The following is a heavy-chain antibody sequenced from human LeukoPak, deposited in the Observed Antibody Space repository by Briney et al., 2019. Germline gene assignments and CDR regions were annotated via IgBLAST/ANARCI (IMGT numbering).Heavy chain of an antibody. CDR3: TRVQGGTYNTFDI. CDR2: IKTKRDGGAI. D-gene: IGHD3-10*01. J-gene: IGHJ3*02. V-gene: IGHV3-15*01. CDR1: GFSVSRAW. Sequence: PGGSLRLSCAASGFSVSRAWLSWVRQAPGKGLEWVGRIKTKRDGGAIDYAAPVKGRPTISGDESKDTVYLEMNELKTEDTAVYYCTRVQGGTYNTFDIWGQGTVVTVSS.